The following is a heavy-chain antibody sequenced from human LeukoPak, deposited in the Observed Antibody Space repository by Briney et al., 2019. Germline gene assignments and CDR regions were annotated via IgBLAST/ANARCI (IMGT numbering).Heavy chain of an antibody. Sequence: GASVQVSCKASGYTFTRHYFHWVRQAPGQGLEWMGWINPKSGDTNFAQKFQGRVTMTRATSISTVYMELTSLRSDDTALYYCMRGGGNSWFDYWGQGTLVSVSS. V-gene: IGHV1-2*02. D-gene: IGHD6-13*01. CDR2: INPKSGDT. CDR1: GYTFTRHY. J-gene: IGHJ4*02. CDR3: MRGGGNSWFDY.